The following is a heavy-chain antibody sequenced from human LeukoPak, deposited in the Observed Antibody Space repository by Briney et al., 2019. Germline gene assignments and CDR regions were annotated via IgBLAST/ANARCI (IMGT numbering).Heavy chain of an antibody. V-gene: IGHV3-7*01. CDR1: GFTFSSYW. CDR2: IKQDGSEK. CDR3: ARSPRYRSGGSCYREYFQH. Sequence: GGSLRLSCAASGFTFSSYWMSWVRQAPRKGLEWVANIKQDGSEKYYVDSVKGRFTISRDNAKKSLYLQMNSLRAEDTAVYYCARSPRYRSGGSCYREYFQHWGQGTLVTVSS. J-gene: IGHJ1*01. D-gene: IGHD2-15*01.